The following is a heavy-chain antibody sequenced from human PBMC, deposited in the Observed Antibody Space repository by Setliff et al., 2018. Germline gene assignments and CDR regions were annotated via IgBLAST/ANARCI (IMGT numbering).Heavy chain of an antibody. CDR3: ARDNAIVGATDY. J-gene: IGHJ4*02. CDR2: LHTSGST. Sequence: PSETLSLTCAVSGGSISSGSYYWSWIRQPAGKGLEWVGRLHTSGSTNYNPSLGGRVTISVDTSKNQFSLRLSSATAADTALYFCARDNAIVGATDYWGQGTLVTVS. V-gene: IGHV4-61*02. CDR1: GGSISSGSYY. D-gene: IGHD1-26*01.